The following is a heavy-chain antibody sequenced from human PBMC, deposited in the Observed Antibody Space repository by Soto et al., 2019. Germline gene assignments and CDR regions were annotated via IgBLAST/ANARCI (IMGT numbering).Heavy chain of an antibody. CDR2: INQDGSQR. J-gene: IGHJ4*02. CDR3: ARDMGSSGSYGY. D-gene: IGHD1-26*01. Sequence: GGSLRLSCAASGFTFSTYWMSWVRQAPGKGLEWVANINQDGSQRYYVDSVKGRFTISRENAKNSLYLQMNSLRHEDTAVYYCARDMGSSGSYGYWGQGTLVTVSS. CDR1: GFTFSTYW. V-gene: IGHV3-7*03.